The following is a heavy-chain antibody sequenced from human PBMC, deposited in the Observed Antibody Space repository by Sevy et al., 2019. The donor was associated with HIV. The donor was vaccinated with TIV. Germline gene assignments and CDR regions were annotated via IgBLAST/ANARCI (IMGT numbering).Heavy chain of an antibody. CDR2: FDPEDGET. J-gene: IGHJ6*02. Sequence: ASVKVSCKVSGYTLTELSVHWVRQAPGKGLEWMGGFDPEDGETIYAQKFQGRVTMTEDTSTDTAYMELSSLRSEDTAVYYCATVVRGVITSHYYYYGMDVWGQGTTVTVSS. CDR3: ATVVRGVITSHYYYYGMDV. D-gene: IGHD3-10*01. CDR1: GYTLTELS. V-gene: IGHV1-24*01.